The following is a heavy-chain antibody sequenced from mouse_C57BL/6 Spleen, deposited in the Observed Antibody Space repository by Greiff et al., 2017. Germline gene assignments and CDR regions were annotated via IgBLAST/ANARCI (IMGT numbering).Heavy chain of an antibody. CDR3: ARTYDGYPAYWYFDV. Sequence: QVQLQQPGAELVMPGASVKLSCKASGYTFTSYWMHWVKQRPGQGLEWIGEIDPSDSYTNYNQKFKGKSTLTVDKSSSTAYMKLSSLPSEDSAVYYCARTYDGYPAYWYFDVWGTGTTVTVSS. V-gene: IGHV1-69*01. CDR1: GYTFTSYW. J-gene: IGHJ1*03. CDR2: IDPSDSYT. D-gene: IGHD2-3*01.